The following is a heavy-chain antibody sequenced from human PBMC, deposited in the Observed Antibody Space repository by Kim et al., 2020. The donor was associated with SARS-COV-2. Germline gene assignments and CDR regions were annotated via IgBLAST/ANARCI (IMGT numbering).Heavy chain of an antibody. Sequence: SETLSLICAVYGGSFSGYYWSWIRQPPGKGLEWIGEINHSGSTNYNPSLKSRVTISVDTSKNQFSLKLSSVTAADTAVYYCASHPSSYGYYYGMDVWGQGTTVTVSS. V-gene: IGHV4-34*01. CDR3: ASHPSSYGYYYGMDV. J-gene: IGHJ6*02. CDR2: INHSGST. D-gene: IGHD5-18*01. CDR1: GGSFSGYY.